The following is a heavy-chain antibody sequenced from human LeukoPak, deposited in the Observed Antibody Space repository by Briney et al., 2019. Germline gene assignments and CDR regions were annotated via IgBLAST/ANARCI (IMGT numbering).Heavy chain of an antibody. CDR1: GGSISSGAYP. Sequence: SQTLSLTCTVSGGSISSGAYPWSWLRQHPGEGLEWIGYIYYSGSTYYNPSLKRRVSISVYTSKKQFSLKLSCVTAADTAVYYCARWYSSGWAFDYWGQGTLVTVSS. CDR3: ARWYSSGWAFDY. V-gene: IGHV4-31*03. J-gene: IGHJ4*02. D-gene: IGHD6-19*01. CDR2: IYYSGST.